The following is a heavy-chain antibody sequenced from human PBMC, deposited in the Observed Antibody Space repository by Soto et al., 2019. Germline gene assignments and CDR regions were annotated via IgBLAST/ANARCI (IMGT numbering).Heavy chain of an antibody. D-gene: IGHD1-1*01. CDR2: IYHSGSS. CDR1: GGSFIGYH. Sequence: SETLSLTCAVYGGSFIGYHWSWIRQPPGKGLEWIGEIYHSGSSNYNPSLKSRVTISVDRSKNQFSLKLSSVTAADTAVYFCARHPVQNNNWFDPWGQGTLVTVSS. J-gene: IGHJ5*02. V-gene: IGHV4-34*01. CDR3: ARHPVQNNNWFDP.